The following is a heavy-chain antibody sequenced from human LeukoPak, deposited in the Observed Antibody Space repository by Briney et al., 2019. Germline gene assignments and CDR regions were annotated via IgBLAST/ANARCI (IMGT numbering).Heavy chain of an antibody. CDR1: GFAFGTHW. D-gene: IGHD7-27*01. V-gene: IGHV3-23*01. J-gene: IGHJ4*02. Sequence: GGSLRLSCAASGFAFGTHWMNWVRHPPGKGLEWVSIIGSSGGGIHYADSVKGRFTISRDNSKNALYLQMNSLRVEDTAVYYCAIDPNWGTHSWGQGVLVTVSS. CDR3: AIDPNWGTHS. CDR2: IGSSGGGI.